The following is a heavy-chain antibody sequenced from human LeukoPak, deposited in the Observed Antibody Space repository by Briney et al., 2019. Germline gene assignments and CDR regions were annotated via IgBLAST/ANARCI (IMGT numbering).Heavy chain of an antibody. D-gene: IGHD2-2*01. Sequence: GGSLRLSCAASGFTFSSYGMNWVRQAPWKGLEWVSAISGGAASTYYADSVKGRFTISRDNSKNTLYLQMNSLRAEDTAVYYCARVSLSIVVVPAAKVQSYYYYYMDVWGKGTTVTVSS. V-gene: IGHV3-23*01. CDR3: ARVSLSIVVVPAAKVQSYYYYYMDV. CDR2: ISGGAAST. CDR1: GFTFSSYG. J-gene: IGHJ6*03.